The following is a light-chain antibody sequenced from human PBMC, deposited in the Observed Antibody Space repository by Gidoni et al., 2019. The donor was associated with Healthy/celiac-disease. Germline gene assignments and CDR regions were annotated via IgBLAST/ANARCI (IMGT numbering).Light chain of an antibody. Sequence: IVFTQSPGTLSLAPGERATLSCRASQSVSSSYLAWYQQKPGQAPRLLIYGASSRDTGIPDRFSGSGSGTDFTLTISRLEPEDFAVYYCQQYGSSPFTFGPGTKVDIK. J-gene: IGKJ3*01. CDR1: QSVSSSY. V-gene: IGKV3-20*01. CDR2: GAS. CDR3: QQYGSSPFT.